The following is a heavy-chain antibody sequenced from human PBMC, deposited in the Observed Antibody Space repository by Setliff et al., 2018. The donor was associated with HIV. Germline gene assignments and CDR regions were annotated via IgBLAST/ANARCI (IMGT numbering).Heavy chain of an antibody. CDR1: GASISSHY. J-gene: IGHJ6*03. CDR2: ISYSGST. V-gene: IGHV4-59*11. D-gene: IGHD3-10*01. CDR3: AGSFIYYYYYMDV. Sequence: NPSETLSLTCTVSGASISSHYWSWIRQPPGMGLEWIGYISYSGSTNYNPSLKSRVTISADTPKNQFSLKLNSVTAADTAMYYCAGSFIYYYYYMDVWGKGTTVTVSS.